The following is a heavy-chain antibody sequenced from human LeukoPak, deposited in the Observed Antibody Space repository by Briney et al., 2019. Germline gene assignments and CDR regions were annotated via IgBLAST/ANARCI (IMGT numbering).Heavy chain of an antibody. V-gene: IGHV1-2*02. Sequence: GASVKVSCKASGYMFTDYYIHWVRRAPGQGLEWMGWMNPDNGDTNYAQKFQGRVTMTRDTSITTAYMELSSLRSDDTAVYYCATPLKGVGGRDYRGQGTLVTVSS. CDR3: ATPLKGVGGRDY. J-gene: IGHJ4*02. CDR2: MNPDNGDT. D-gene: IGHD1-26*01. CDR1: GYMFTDYY.